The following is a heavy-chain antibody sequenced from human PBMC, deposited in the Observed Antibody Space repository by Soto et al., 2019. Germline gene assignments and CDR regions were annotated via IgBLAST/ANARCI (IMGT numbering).Heavy chain of an antibody. D-gene: IGHD3-16*01. V-gene: IGHV4-34*01. CDR1: RGALSGYS. CDR3: GRDHHYVGGSNRVWIGL. CDR2: INYSEDT. J-gene: IGHJ5*02. Sequence: SETLSLTCAVYRGALSGYSWNWIRQPPGKGLEWIGEINYSEDTNPTYNPSLKSRVTISADRTNNQLFLRLTSVTAADTAIYYCGRDHHYVGGSNRVWIGLGGEGTPVTFSS.